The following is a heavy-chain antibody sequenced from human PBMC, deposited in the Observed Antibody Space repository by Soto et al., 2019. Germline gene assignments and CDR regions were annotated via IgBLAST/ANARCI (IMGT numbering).Heavy chain of an antibody. CDR3: ANDLRGRGDF. CDR1: GFTFTTYA. Sequence: EVQLLESGGGLVQPGGYQRVSCAASGFTFTTYAMSWVRQAPGKGLEWISGISGGGDYTYYADSVRGRFIIFRDNSKNTLYLQMDSLRAEDAAIYYCANDLRGRGDFWGQGTLVTVSS. D-gene: IGHD3-10*01. V-gene: IGHV3-23*01. J-gene: IGHJ4*02. CDR2: ISGGGDYT.